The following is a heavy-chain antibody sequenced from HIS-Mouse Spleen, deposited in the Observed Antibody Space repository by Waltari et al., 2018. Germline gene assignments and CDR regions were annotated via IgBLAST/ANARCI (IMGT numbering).Heavy chain of an antibody. J-gene: IGHJ4*02. CDR1: GFTFSSYG. CDR3: AKDKHHAFDY. CDR2: ISYDGTNK. V-gene: IGHV3-30*18. Sequence: QVQLVESGGGVVQPGRSLRLSCAASGFTFSSYGMHWVRQARGKGLEWMAVISYDGTNKYYADSVKGRFTISRDNSKNTLYLQMNSLRAEDTAVYYCAKDKHHAFDYWGQGTLVTVSS.